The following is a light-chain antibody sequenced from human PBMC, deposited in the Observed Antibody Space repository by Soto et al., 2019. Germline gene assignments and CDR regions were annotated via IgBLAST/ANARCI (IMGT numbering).Light chain of an antibody. CDR1: SSDVGGYNY. Sequence: QLVLTQPPSASGSPGQSVTISCTGTSSDVGGYNYVSWYQQYPGRAPTLMIYEVTKRPSGVPDRFSGSKSGNTASLTVSGLQAEDEADYYCSSYAASNNFYFVFGGGTKVTVL. J-gene: IGLJ3*02. CDR3: SSYAASNNFYFV. V-gene: IGLV2-8*01. CDR2: EVT.